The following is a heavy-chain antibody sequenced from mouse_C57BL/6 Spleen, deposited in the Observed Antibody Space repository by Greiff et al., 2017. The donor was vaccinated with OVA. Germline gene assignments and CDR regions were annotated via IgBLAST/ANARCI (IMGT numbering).Heavy chain of an antibody. Sequence: QVQLQQSGAELARPGASVKMSCKASGYTFTSYTMHWVKQRPGQGLEWIGYINPSSGYTKYNQKFKDKATLTADKSSSTAYMQLSSLTSEDSAVYYCARGDHEAMDYWGQGTSVTVSS. CDR3: ARGDHEAMDY. CDR1: GYTFTSYT. D-gene: IGHD3-3*01. J-gene: IGHJ4*01. CDR2: INPSSGYT. V-gene: IGHV1-4*01.